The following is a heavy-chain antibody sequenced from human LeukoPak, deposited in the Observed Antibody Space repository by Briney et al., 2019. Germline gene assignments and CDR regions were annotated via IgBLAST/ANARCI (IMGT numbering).Heavy chain of an antibody. CDR2: INPNSGGT. V-gene: IGHV1-2*06. J-gene: IGHJ6*03. CDR3: ARSVLEWFPSYYYYMDV. CDR1: GYTFTGYY. Sequence: ASVKVSCKASGYTFTGYYMHWVRQAPGQGLEWMGRINPNSGGTNYAQKFKGRVTMTRDTSISTAYMELSRLRSDDTAVYYCARSVLEWFPSYYYYMDVWGKGTTVTVSS. D-gene: IGHD3-3*01.